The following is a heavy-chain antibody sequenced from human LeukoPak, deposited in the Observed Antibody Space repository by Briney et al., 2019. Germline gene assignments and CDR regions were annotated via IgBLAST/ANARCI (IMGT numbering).Heavy chain of an antibody. J-gene: IGHJ4*02. V-gene: IGHV3-30*03. Sequence: GGSLRLSCTASGFTFNKYGMHWVRQAPGKGLEWVAVISSDGSATYYVDSVKGRFTVSRDNSKNTLYLQMNSLRAEDTAVYYCARESTPYCGGDCYSGDYWGQGTLVTVSS. CDR2: ISSDGSAT. D-gene: IGHD2-21*02. CDR1: GFTFNKYG. CDR3: ARESTPYCGGDCYSGDY.